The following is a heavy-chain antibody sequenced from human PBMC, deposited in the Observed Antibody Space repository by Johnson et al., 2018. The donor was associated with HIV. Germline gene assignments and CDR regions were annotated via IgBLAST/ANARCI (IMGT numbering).Heavy chain of an antibody. J-gene: IGHJ3*02. CDR3: ARARNWNDDDAFDI. CDR2: ISYDGSNK. Sequence: QVYLVESGGGVVQPGRSLRLSCAASGFTFSSYAMHWVRQAPGKGLAWVAVISYDGSNKYYADSVKGRFTISRDNSKNTLYLQMNSLRAEDTAVYYCARARNWNDDDAFDIWGQGTMVTVSS. V-gene: IGHV3-30-3*01. CDR1: GFTFSSYA. D-gene: IGHD1-1*01.